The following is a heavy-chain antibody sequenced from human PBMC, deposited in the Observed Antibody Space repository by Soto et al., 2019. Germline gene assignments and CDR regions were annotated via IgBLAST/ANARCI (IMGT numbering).Heavy chain of an antibody. D-gene: IGHD3-16*01. CDR1: GGSLDTDDW. CDR3: ANWGRLNSPRLY. CDR2: IHQFFSP. Sequence: QVRLQESGSRLVKPSGTLSLTCLISGGSLDTDDWWTWVRQTPGKGLEWIGEIHQFFSPNYNSSLKRRVTISMDKSNNQFSLRLTSMPAADTAIYYCANWGRLNSPRLYWGPGILVTVSS. J-gene: IGHJ4*02. V-gene: IGHV4-4*02.